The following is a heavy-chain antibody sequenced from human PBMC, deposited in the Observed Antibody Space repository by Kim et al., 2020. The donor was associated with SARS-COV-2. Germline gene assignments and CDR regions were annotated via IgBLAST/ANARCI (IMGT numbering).Heavy chain of an antibody. V-gene: IGHV4-4*02. CDR3: ARDPNRTYYYGSGSYFSSAWFDP. D-gene: IGHD3-10*01. CDR1: GGSISSSNW. J-gene: IGHJ5*02. Sequence: SETLSLTCAVSGGSISSSNWWSWVRQPPGKGLEWIGEIYHSGSTNYNPSLKSRVTISVDKSKNQFSLKLSSVTAADTAVYYCARDPNRTYYYGSGSYFSSAWFDPWGQGTLVTVSS. CDR2: IYHSGST.